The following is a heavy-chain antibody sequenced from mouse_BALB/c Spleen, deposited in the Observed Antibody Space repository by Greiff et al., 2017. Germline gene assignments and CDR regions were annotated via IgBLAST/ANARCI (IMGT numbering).Heavy chain of an antibody. Sequence: EVQLVESGGGLVKPGGSLKLSCAASGFTFSSYAMSWVRQTPEKRLEWVASISSGGSTYYPDSVKGRFTISRDNARNILYLQMSSLRSEDTAMYYCARGLITRGFAYWGQGTLVTVSA. J-gene: IGHJ3*01. CDR1: GFTFSSYA. CDR2: ISSGGST. CDR3: ARGLITRGFAY. D-gene: IGHD1-2*01. V-gene: IGHV5-6-5*01.